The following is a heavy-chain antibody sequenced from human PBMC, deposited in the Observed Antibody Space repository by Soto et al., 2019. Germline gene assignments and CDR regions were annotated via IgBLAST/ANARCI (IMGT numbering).Heavy chain of an antibody. D-gene: IGHD6-19*01. CDR1: GDTFSSYA. J-gene: IGHJ4*02. CDR2: VIPMFGTP. Sequence: QVQLVQSGAEVKKPGSSVKVSCKASGDTFSSYAITWVRQAPGQGLEWMGGVIPMFGTPNYAQMFQDRVTITADASANTAYMDLSSLRSDDTDVYYCAIMYSIGRGGDLGYWGQGTLVTVSS. V-gene: IGHV1-69*12. CDR3: AIMYSIGRGGDLGY.